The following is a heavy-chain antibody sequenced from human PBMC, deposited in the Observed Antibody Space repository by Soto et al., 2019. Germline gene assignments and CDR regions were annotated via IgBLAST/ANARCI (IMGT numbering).Heavy chain of an antibody. D-gene: IGHD4-17*01. Sequence: QVQLVESGGGVVQPGRSLRLSCAASGFTFSSYGMHWVRQAPGKGLEWVAVIWYDGSNKYYADSVKGRFTISRDNSKNTLYLQRNSLRAEDRAVYYCATAPVTTYYCGMDVWGQGTTVTVSS. CDR1: GFTFSSYG. CDR2: IWYDGSNK. J-gene: IGHJ6*02. V-gene: IGHV3-33*01. CDR3: ATAPVTTYYCGMDV.